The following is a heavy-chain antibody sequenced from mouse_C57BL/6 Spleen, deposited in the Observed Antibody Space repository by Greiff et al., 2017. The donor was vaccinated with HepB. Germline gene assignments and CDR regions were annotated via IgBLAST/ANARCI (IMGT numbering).Heavy chain of an antibody. CDR2: INPNYGTT. Sequence: EVQLQESGPELVKPGASVKISCKASGYSFTDYNMNWVKQSNGKSLEWIGVINPNYGTTSYNQKFKGKATLTVDQSSSTAYMQLNSLTSEDSAVYYCAIPGGTTVVAPYFDYWGQGTTLTVSS. CDR1: GYSFTDYN. CDR3: AIPGGTTVVAPYFDY. D-gene: IGHD1-1*01. J-gene: IGHJ2*01. V-gene: IGHV1-39*01.